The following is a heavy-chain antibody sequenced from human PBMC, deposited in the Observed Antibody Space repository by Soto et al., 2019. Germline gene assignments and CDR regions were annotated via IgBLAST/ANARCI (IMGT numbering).Heavy chain of an antibody. CDR1: GFTFSSYS. CDR2: SSSSSRTI. V-gene: IGHV3-48*01. CDR3: GRYSPPINY. D-gene: IGHD2-21*01. Sequence: GGSLRLSCAASGFTFSSYSMNWVRQAPGKGLEWVSYSSSSSRTIYYADSVKGRFTISRDNAKNSLYLQMNSLRAEDTAVYYWGRYSPPINYGGQGTLVTVSS. J-gene: IGHJ4*02.